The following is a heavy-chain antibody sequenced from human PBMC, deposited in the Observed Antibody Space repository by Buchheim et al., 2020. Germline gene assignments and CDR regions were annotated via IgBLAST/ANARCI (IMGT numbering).Heavy chain of an antibody. V-gene: IGHV3-15*01. J-gene: IGHJ4*02. D-gene: IGHD6-6*01. CDR2: IKSKTDGGTK. Sequence: EVQLVESGGGLVKPGGSLRLSCAASGFTFSNAWMSWVRQAPGKGLEWVGRIKSKTDGGTKDYAAPVKGRFTISRDDSKNTLYLQMNSLKTEDTAVYYCARDPGAEERYSSSWLDYYFDYWGQGTL. CDR3: ARDPGAEERYSSSWLDYYFDY. CDR1: GFTFSNAW.